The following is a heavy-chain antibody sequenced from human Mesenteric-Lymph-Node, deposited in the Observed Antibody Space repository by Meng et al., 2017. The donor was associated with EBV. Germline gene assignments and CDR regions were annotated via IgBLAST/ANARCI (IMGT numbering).Heavy chain of an antibody. D-gene: IGHD2-15*01. CDR3: ASAQCSGGGCPGGS. CDR2: IYHSGIT. V-gene: IGHV4-4*02. J-gene: IGHJ5*02. CDR1: GGSISRSNW. Sequence: QVQWQESGPGLVNPSGTMPLTCAVSGGSISRSNWWSWVRQPPGKGLEWIGEIYHSGITNYNPSLSSRVTMSVDKSKNQFSLNLISLTAADTAVYYCASAQCSGGGCPGGSWGQGTLVTASS.